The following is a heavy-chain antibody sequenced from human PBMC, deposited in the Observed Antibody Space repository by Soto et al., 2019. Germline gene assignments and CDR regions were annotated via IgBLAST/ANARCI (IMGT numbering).Heavy chain of an antibody. J-gene: IGHJ6*02. V-gene: IGHV1-69*01. CDR3: ATGARGDILTGYYYGMDV. D-gene: IGHD3-9*01. CDR1: GGTFSSYA. CDR2: IIPIFGTA. Sequence: QVQLVQSGAEVKKPGSSVKVSCKASGGTFSSYAISWVRQAPGQGLEWMGGIIPIFGTANYAQKFQGRVTITADDSTSTAFMELSSLRSEDTAVYYCATGARGDILTGYYYGMDVWGQGTTVTVSS.